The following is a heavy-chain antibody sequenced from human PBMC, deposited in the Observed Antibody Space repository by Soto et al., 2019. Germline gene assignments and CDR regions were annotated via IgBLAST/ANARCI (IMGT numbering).Heavy chain of an antibody. CDR3: AKDSSGPFDEGCLDY. CDR2: ISGSGGST. V-gene: IGHV3-23*01. CDR1: GFTFSSYA. D-gene: IGHD3-9*01. J-gene: IGHJ4*02. Sequence: EVPLLESGGGLVQPGGSLRLSCAASGFTFSSYALSWVRQAPGKGLEWVSAISGSGGSTYYADSVMGRFTISRDNSKNTLYRQMNSLRAEDTAVYYCAKDSSGPFDEGCLDYWGQETLVTVSA.